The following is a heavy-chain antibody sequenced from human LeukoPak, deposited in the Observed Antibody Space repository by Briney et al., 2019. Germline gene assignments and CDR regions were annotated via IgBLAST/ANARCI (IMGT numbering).Heavy chain of an antibody. Sequence: GASVKVSCKASGGTFSSYAISWVRQAPGQGLEWMGGIIPIFGTANYAQKFQGRVTITADESTSTAYMELSSLRSEDTAVYYCARDVYEGDYVAFDIWGQGTMVTVSS. J-gene: IGHJ3*02. CDR1: GGTFSSYA. V-gene: IGHV1-69*01. CDR3: ARDVYEGDYVAFDI. D-gene: IGHD4-17*01. CDR2: IIPIFGTA.